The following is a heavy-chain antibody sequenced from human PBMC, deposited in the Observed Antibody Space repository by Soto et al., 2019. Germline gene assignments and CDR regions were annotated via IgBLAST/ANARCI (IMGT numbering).Heavy chain of an antibody. CDR1: GYSFATNW. V-gene: IGHV5-51*01. D-gene: IGHD2-15*01. J-gene: IGHJ4*02. CDR2: IYPGDSDT. CDR3: ARHYGGRCDY. Sequence: EVQLVQSGAEVEKPGESLKISCKASGYSFATNWIGWVRQMPGKGLEWMGIIYPGDSDTRYSPSFQGQVTTSADKSINTADLQWSSLKASDTAMYYCARHYGGRCDYWGQGTLVTVSS.